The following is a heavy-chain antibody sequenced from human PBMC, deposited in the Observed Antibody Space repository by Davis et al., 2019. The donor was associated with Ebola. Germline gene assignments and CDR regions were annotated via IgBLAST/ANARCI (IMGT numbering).Heavy chain of an antibody. D-gene: IGHD3-22*01. CDR1: GFSFSSYW. CDR3: VRLAGPN. V-gene: IGHV3-74*01. Sequence: SPKLSCAASGFSFSSYWMHWVRHAPGTGLVWVSNIKSDGSTTNYADSVKGRFTISRDNAKNTLYLQMHNLRAGDTAVYFCVRLAGPNWGQGTLVAVSS. J-gene: IGHJ4*02. CDR2: IKSDGSTT.